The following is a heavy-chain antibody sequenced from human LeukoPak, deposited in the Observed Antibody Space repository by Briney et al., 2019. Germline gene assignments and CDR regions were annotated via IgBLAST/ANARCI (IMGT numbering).Heavy chain of an antibody. V-gene: IGHV4-34*01. D-gene: IGHD3-3*01. CDR2: INHSGST. CDR3: ARSGAIFGVVVIRSYFDY. Sequence: SETLSLTCAVYGGSFSGYYWSWIRQPPGKGLEWIEEINHSGSTNYNPSLKSRVTISVDTSKNQFALKLSSVTAADTGIYYCARSGAIFGVVVIRSYFDYWGQGILVTVSS. J-gene: IGHJ4*02. CDR1: GGSFSGYY.